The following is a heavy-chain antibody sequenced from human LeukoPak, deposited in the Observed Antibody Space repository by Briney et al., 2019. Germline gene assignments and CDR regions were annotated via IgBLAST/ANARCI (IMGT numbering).Heavy chain of an antibody. D-gene: IGHD5-24*01. Sequence: SETLSLTCTVSGGSISSSLYYWGWLRQPPGKGLEWIGTIYYSGSTYYNPSLKSRVTISVDMSKNQFSLKLSSVTAADTAVYYCAGRLWRRDGYNLSAFDIWGQGTMVTVSS. V-gene: IGHV4-39*07. CDR2: IYYSGST. CDR1: GGSISSSLYY. CDR3: AGRLWRRDGYNLSAFDI. J-gene: IGHJ3*02.